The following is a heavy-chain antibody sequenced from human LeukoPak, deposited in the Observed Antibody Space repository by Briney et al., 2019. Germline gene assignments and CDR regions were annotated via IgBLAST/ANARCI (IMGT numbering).Heavy chain of an antibody. V-gene: IGHV4-38-2*02. Sequence: PSETLSLTCTVSGYSISSGYYWGWIRQPPGKGLEWIGSIYHSGSTYYNPSLKSRVTISVDTSKNQFSLKLSSVTAADTAVYYCARDSIAAAGPGYNWFDPWGQGTLVTVSS. CDR3: ARDSIAAAGPGYNWFDP. CDR1: GYSISSGYY. J-gene: IGHJ5*02. CDR2: IYHSGST. D-gene: IGHD6-13*01.